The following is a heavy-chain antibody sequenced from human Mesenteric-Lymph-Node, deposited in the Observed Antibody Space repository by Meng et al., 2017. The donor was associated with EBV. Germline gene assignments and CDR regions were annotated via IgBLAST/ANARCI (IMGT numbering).Heavy chain of an antibody. J-gene: IGHJ4*02. CDR3: SIWDTGALQNY. CDR2: IDPTGNT. Sequence: QGNRQVWGAGLLKPSETLSLTCAAYGSSFSGHYGGWMRQPPGKGLEWIGEIDPTGNTKYIPSLKSRVTISLDTSRNQLSLKLTSVTAAETAVYYCSIWDTGALQNYWGPGTLVTVSS. V-gene: IGHV4-34*01. D-gene: IGHD5-18*01. CDR1: GSSFSGHY.